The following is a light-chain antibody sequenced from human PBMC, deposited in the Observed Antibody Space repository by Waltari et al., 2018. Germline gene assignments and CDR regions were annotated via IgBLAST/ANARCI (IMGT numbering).Light chain of an antibody. J-gene: IGKJ2*01. V-gene: IGKV3-11*01. Sequence: EIVLTQSPATLSLSPGETATFSCRASQSVGTYLAWYQQRPGQAPRLLIYDASNRATGIPARFRGSGSGTDFTLTISSLEAEDFAVYYCQQRSNWTPHTFGQGARLEIK. CDR3: QQRSNWTPHT. CDR2: DAS. CDR1: QSVGTY.